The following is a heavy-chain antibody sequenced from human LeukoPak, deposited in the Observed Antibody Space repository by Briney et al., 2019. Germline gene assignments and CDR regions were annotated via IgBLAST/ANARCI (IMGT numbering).Heavy chain of an antibody. CDR3: ARVGLLDDILTGRFDY. D-gene: IGHD3-9*01. CDR1: GGSISSYY. V-gene: IGHV4-59*13. Sequence: PSETLSLTCTVSGGSISSYYWSWIRQPPGKGLEWFGYIYYSVSTNYNPSLKSQVTISVDTSKKQSSLKLSSVTAADTAVYYCARVGLLDDILTGRFDYWGQGTLVTVSS. CDR2: IYYSVST. J-gene: IGHJ4*02.